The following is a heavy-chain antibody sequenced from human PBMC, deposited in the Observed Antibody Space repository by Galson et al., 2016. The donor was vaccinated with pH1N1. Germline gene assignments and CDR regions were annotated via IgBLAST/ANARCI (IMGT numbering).Heavy chain of an antibody. CDR1: GFTFEDFA. CDR3: VKDRAFYYDSSGYDYAFDI. Sequence: SLRLSCAASGFTFEDFALHWVRQGPGKGLEWVSGISWNRGAIDYAESVKGRFTISRDNAKNSLSLQMDSLRAEDTALYYCVKDRAFYYDSSGYDYAFDIGGQGTMVTVAS. CDR2: ISWNRGAI. J-gene: IGHJ3*02. V-gene: IGHV3-9*01. D-gene: IGHD3-22*01.